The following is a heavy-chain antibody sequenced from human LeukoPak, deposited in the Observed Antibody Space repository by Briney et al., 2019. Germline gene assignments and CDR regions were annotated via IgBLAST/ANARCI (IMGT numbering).Heavy chain of an antibody. CDR1: GFTFSSYG. V-gene: IGHV3-33*01. CDR2: IWYDGSNK. Sequence: PGRSLRLSCAASGFTFSSYGMHWVRQAPGKGLEWVAVIWYDGSNKYYAGSVKGRFTISRDNSKNTLYLQMNSLRAEDTAVYYCARDMYVRVKVGYYYGMDVWGQGTTVTVSS. D-gene: IGHD1-26*01. J-gene: IGHJ6*02. CDR3: ARDMYVRVKVGYYYGMDV.